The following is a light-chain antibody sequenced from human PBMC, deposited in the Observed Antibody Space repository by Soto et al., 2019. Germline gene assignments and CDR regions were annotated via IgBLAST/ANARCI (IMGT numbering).Light chain of an antibody. CDR1: QTISSW. CDR3: QQYSSYRT. Sequence: DIQMTQSPSTLSASVGDRVTITCRASQTISSWLAWYQQKPGKASKLLIHKASSLESGVPSRFSGSGSGTDFTLTISSLQPEDLATYYCQQYSSYRTFRQATKVEVK. CDR2: KAS. V-gene: IGKV1-5*03. J-gene: IGKJ1*01.